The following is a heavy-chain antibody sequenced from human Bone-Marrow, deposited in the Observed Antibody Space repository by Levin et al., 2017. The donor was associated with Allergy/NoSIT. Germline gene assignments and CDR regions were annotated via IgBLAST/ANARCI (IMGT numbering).Heavy chain of an antibody. J-gene: IGHJ4*02. Sequence: PGGSLRLSCAASGFTFSSYDMSWVRQAPGKGLEWVSAIRGSGGRTFYADSVKGRFTISRDNSKNTVFLQMNSLRAEDTAVYYCAPGIAETGSPTDYWGQGTLVTVSS. D-gene: IGHD6-19*01. CDR1: GFTFSSYD. CDR2: IRGSGGRT. CDR3: APGIAETGSPTDY. V-gene: IGHV3-23*01.